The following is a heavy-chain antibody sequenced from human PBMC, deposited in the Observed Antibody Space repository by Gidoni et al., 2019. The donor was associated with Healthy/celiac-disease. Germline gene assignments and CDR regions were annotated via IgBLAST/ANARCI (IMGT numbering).Heavy chain of an antibody. CDR1: GFTFSSYG. V-gene: IGHV3-30*18. J-gene: IGHJ6*02. CDR2: ISYDGSNK. D-gene: IGHD3-16*01. Sequence: QVQLVESGGGVVQPGRSLRLSCAASGFTFSSYGMPWVRQAPGKGLEWVAVISYDGSNKYYADSVKGRFTISRDNSKNTLYLQMNSLRAEDTAVYYCAKEHRSTSLYYYYGMDVWGQGTTVTVSS. CDR3: AKEHRSTSLYYYYGMDV.